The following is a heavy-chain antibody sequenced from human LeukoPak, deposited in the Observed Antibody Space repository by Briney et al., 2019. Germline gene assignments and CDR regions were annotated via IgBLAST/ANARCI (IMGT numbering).Heavy chain of an antibody. CDR3: ARSIAVAAPFDY. V-gene: IGHV1-69*06. CDR2: IIPIFSTA. D-gene: IGHD6-19*01. CDR1: GGTFSSYA. J-gene: IGHJ4*02. Sequence: ASVKVSCKASGGTFSSYAISWVRQAPGQGLEWMGGIIPIFSTANYAQKFQGRVTITADKSTSTAYMELSSLRSEDTAVYYCARSIAVAAPFDYWGQGTLVTVSS.